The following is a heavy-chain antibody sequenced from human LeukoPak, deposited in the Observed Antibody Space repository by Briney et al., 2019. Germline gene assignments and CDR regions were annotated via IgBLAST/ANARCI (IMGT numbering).Heavy chain of an antibody. J-gene: IGHJ4*02. CDR3: ARDKADSSAYHY. Sequence: GGSLRLSCAASGFTVRSNYMSWVRQAPGKGLEWVSIIYSGGDTYYADSVKGRFTISRDNSKNTLYLQMNSLRAEHTAVYYCARDKADSSAYHYWGQGTLVTVSS. CDR2: IYSGGDT. D-gene: IGHD3-22*01. CDR1: GFTVRSNY. V-gene: IGHV3-53*01.